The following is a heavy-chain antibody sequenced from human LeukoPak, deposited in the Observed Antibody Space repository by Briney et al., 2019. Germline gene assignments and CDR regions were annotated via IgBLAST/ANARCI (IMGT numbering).Heavy chain of an antibody. CDR3: ARRRTCSGGSCYSTEYNY. D-gene: IGHD2-15*01. Sequence: SETLSLTCTVSGDSISSTNYYWGWIRQPPGKGLEWLASIYYSGSTYYKPSVKSRVTISVDTSKNQFSLKLGSVTAADTAVYYCARRRTCSGGSCYSTEYNYWGQGTLVTVSS. V-gene: IGHV4-39*01. CDR1: GDSISSTNYY. J-gene: IGHJ4*02. CDR2: IYYSGST.